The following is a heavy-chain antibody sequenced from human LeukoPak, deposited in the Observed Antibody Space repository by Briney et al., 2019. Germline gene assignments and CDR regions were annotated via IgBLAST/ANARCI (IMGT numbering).Heavy chain of an antibody. CDR2: INPNSGGT. D-gene: IGHD6-13*01. J-gene: IGHJ4*02. CDR3: ARDTIEATGSIEDY. Sequence: ASVKVSCKASGYTFTGYFMHWVRQAPGQGREWMGWINPNSGGTNYPQKFQGRVAMTRDTSMSTAYVELSRIRSDDTAVDYYARDTIEATGSIEDYCGQGNLVTVSS. V-gene: IGHV1-2*02. CDR1: GYTFTGYF.